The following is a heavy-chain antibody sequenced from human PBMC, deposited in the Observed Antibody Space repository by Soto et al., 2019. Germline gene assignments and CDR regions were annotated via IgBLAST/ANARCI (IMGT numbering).Heavy chain of an antibody. CDR3: AKVLGLRDSNGYYLSPFDY. J-gene: IGHJ4*02. CDR1: GFTFSSYG. CDR2: ISYDGSNK. V-gene: IGHV3-30*18. Sequence: QVQLVESGGGVVQPGRSLRLSCAASGFTFSSYGMHWVRQAPGKGLEWVAVISYDGSNKYYADSVKGRFTISRDNSKNTLYLQVNSLRAEDTAVYYCAKVLGLRDSNGYYLSPFDYWGQGTLVTVSS. D-gene: IGHD3-22*01.